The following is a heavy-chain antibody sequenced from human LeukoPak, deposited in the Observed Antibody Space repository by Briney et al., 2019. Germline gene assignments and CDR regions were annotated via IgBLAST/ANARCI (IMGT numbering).Heavy chain of an antibody. D-gene: IGHD7-27*01. CDR3: ATDPPWGSDVFDM. V-gene: IGHV3-7*03. J-gene: IGHJ3*02. Sequence: GGALRLYCAATGFSLHNYWLMWVRQAPGKGLDGEANIKSDGSDKYYVHSVKGRFPISRDNARNSLFLQMSSLRADDTATYYCATDPPWGSDVFDMWGRGTMVTVSS. CDR1: GFSLHNYW. CDR2: IKSDGSDK.